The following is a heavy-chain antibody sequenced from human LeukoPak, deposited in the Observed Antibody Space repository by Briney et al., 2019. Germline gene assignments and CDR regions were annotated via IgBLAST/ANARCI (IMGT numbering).Heavy chain of an antibody. V-gene: IGHV3-23*01. CDR2: IVGSGGNM. D-gene: IGHD6-19*01. CDR3: ARDTIGQQWLVPY. CDR1: GFSFSSYA. Sequence: GGSLRLSCAASGFSFSSYAMSWVRQAPGKGLEWVSAIVGSGGNMYYADSVKGRFTISRDNFKSSLYLQMNSLRAEDTAVYYCARDTIGQQWLVPYWGQGTLVTVSS. J-gene: IGHJ4*02.